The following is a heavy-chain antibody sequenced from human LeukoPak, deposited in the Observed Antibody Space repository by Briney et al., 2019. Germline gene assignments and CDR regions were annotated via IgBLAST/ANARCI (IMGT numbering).Heavy chain of an antibody. CDR1: GYTFTGYY. D-gene: IGHD3-10*01. Sequence: GASVKVSCKASGYTFTGYYMHWVRQAPGQGLEWMGWINPNSGGTDCAQKFQGRVTMTRDTSISTAYMELSRLRSDDTAVYYCARDLVGPGSLPTTWFDPWGQGTLVTVSS. CDR2: INPNSGGT. J-gene: IGHJ5*02. CDR3: ARDLVGPGSLPTTWFDP. V-gene: IGHV1-2*02.